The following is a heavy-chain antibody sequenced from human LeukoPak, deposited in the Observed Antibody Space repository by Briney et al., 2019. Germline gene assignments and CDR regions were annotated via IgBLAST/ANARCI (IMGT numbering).Heavy chain of an antibody. CDR2: IKQDGSEK. D-gene: IGHD2-2*01. V-gene: IGHV3-7*03. J-gene: IGHJ6*02. Sequence: GGSLRLSCAASGFTFSNYWMSWVRQAPGKGLEWVANIKQDGSEKYYVDSVKGRFTISRDNAKNSLYLQMNSLRAEDTAVYYCARVFCSSATCLYYYYYGMDVWGQGTTVTVSS. CDR1: GFTFSNYW. CDR3: ARVFCSSATCLYYYYYGMDV.